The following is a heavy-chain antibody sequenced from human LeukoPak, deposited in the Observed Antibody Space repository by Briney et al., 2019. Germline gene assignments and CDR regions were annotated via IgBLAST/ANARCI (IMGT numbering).Heavy chain of an antibody. CDR3: ARADYGAIDAFYI. D-gene: IGHD4-17*01. CDR1: GFTFSSYW. V-gene: IGHV3-74*01. J-gene: IGHJ3*02. CDR2: INSDGSST. Sequence: PGGSLRLSCAASGFTFSSYWMHWVRHAPGKGRVWVSRINSDGSSTSYADSVKGRFTISRDNAKNTLYLLINSLRAEDTAVYYCARADYGAIDAFYIWGQGTMVTVS.